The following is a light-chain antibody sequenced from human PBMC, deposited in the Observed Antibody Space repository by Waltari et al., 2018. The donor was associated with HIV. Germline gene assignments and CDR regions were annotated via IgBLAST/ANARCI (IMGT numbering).Light chain of an antibody. CDR1: NSPIRNNA. V-gene: IGLV1-36*01. Sequence: QSVLTQPPSVSEAPRQRVTISCSRTNSPIRNNAVHRYQQLPGKAPKLLIYYDNLLSSGVSDRFSGSKSGTSASLAISGLQSEDEADYYCAAWDDTLNGFVFGSGTRVTVL. CDR3: AAWDDTLNGFV. J-gene: IGLJ1*01. CDR2: YDN.